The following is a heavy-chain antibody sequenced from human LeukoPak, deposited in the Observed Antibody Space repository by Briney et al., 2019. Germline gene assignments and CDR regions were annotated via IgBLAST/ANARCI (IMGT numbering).Heavy chain of an antibody. J-gene: IGHJ4*02. CDR3: ARATRGSYFLLPLSAPHYFDC. Sequence: GASVKVSCKASGYTFTSYGISWVRQAPGQGLEWMGWIGAYNGNTNYAQKLQGRVTMTTDTSTSTAYMELRSLRSDDTAVYYCARATRGSYFLLPLSAPHYFDCWGQGTLVTVSS. CDR1: GYTFTSYG. CDR2: IGAYNGNT. V-gene: IGHV1-18*01. D-gene: IGHD1-26*01.